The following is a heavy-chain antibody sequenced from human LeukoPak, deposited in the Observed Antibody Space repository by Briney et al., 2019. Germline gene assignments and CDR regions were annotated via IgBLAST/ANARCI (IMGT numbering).Heavy chain of an antibody. J-gene: IGHJ4*02. V-gene: IGHV3-23*01. CDR2: ISGTGANT. CDR1: GFTVSSNY. D-gene: IGHD2-21*01. CDR3: AKVGENVLKIYPHSYFFDS. Sequence: GGSLRLSCAASGFTVSSNYMSWVRQAPGKGLEWVSGISGTGANTYYAASVKGRFTTSRDNSKNTLYLEMFSLRAEDAAVYYCAKVGENVLKIYPHSYFFDSWGQGTLVAVSS.